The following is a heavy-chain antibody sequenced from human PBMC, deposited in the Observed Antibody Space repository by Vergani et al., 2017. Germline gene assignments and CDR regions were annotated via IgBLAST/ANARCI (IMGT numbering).Heavy chain of an antibody. CDR1: GASISSSNYY. J-gene: IGHJ5*02. Sequence: QLQLQESGPGLVKPSATLSLTCSVSGASISSSNYYWGWIRQTPGKGLEWIASIYYSGSTYYNPSLKSRVTISVDTSKNRFSLKLSSVTAADTAVYFCARHSTVEWLVKLGWIDPWGQGSLVTVSS. V-gene: IGHV4-39*01. CDR3: ARHSTVEWLVKLGWIDP. CDR2: IYYSGST. D-gene: IGHD6-19*01.